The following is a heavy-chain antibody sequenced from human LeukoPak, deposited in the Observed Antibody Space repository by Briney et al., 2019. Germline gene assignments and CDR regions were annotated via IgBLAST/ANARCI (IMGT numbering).Heavy chain of an antibody. D-gene: IGHD6-13*01. V-gene: IGHV1-24*01. Sequence: ASVKVSCKVSGYTLTELSMHWVRQAPGKGLEWMGGFDPEDGETIYAQKFQGRVTMTEDTSIDTAHMELSSLRSEDTAVYYCATGRSSWYGREYYFDYWGQGTLVTVSS. CDR2: FDPEDGET. CDR1: GYTLTELS. J-gene: IGHJ4*02. CDR3: ATGRSSWYGREYYFDY.